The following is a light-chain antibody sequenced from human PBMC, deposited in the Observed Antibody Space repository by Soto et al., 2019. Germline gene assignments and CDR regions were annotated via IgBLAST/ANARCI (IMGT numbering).Light chain of an antibody. Sequence: QSALTQPPSASGSPGQSVTISCTGTSSDVGSYNYVCWYQQSPGKAPKLIIYEVTKRPSGVPDRFSASKSGNTASLTVSGLQAEDEADYYCSSYAGSNNVIFGGGTKLTVL. J-gene: IGLJ2*01. CDR3: SSYAGSNNVI. V-gene: IGLV2-8*01. CDR2: EVT. CDR1: SSDVGSYNY.